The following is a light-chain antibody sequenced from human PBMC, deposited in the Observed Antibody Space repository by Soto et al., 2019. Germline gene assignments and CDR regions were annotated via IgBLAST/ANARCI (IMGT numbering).Light chain of an antibody. Sequence: DIRIYQSPSTLSGSIGDRVTITCRASQTISSWLSWYQQKPGKAPKLLIYKASTLKSGVPSRFSGSGSGTEFTLTISSLQHDDVVTYYCQHYNSYSGTFGQGTKVDIK. J-gene: IGKJ1*01. V-gene: IGKV1-5*03. CDR1: QTISSW. CDR2: KAS. CDR3: QHYNSYSGT.